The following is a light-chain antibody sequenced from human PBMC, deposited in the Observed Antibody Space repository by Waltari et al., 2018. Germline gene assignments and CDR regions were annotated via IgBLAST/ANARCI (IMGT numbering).Light chain of an antibody. V-gene: IGKV1-5*03. CDR2: KAS. CDR3: QQYDTYPWT. J-gene: IGKJ1*01. Sequence: DIQMTQSPSTLSTSVGDRVTITCRASQSIKSWLAWYQQKPGKAPKLLLYKASSLESGVPSRFSGSESGTEFTLSISGLQPDDFASYYCQQYDTYPWTFGQGTKVEIK. CDR1: QSIKSW.